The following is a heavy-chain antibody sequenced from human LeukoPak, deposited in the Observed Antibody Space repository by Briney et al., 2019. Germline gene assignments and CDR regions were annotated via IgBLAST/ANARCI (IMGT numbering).Heavy chain of an antibody. CDR1: GGSISSYC. Sequence: SETLSLTCTVSGGSISSYCWSWIRQPPGKGLEWIGYIYYSGSTNYNPSLKSRVTISVDTSKNQFSLKLSSVTAADTAVYYCARDPSSYCSGGSCYADDAFDIWGQGTMVTVSS. CDR3: ARDPSSYCSGGSCYADDAFDI. J-gene: IGHJ3*02. D-gene: IGHD2-15*01. CDR2: IYYSGST. V-gene: IGHV4-59*01.